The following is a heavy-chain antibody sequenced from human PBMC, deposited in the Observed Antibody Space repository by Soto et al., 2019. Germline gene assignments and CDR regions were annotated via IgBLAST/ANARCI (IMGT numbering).Heavy chain of an antibody. D-gene: IGHD5-18*01. Sequence: GGSLRLSCAACGFTFSSYWMHWVRQAPGKGLEWVSYISSSSSTIYYVAPVKGRFTISRDDSKDTLYLQMNSLKTEDTAVYYCTSSGYSYAYFRNWGQGTLVTVSS. V-gene: IGHV3-48*01. CDR1: GFTFSSYW. J-gene: IGHJ4*02. CDR2: ISSSSSTI. CDR3: TSSGYSYAYFRN.